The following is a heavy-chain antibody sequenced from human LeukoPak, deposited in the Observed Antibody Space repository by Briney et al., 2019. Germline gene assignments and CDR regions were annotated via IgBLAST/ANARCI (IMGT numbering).Heavy chain of an antibody. Sequence: KPSETLSLTCTVSGGSISSGGYYWSWIRQHPGKGLEWIGYIYYSGSTYYNPSLKSRVTISVDTSKNQFSLKLSSVTAADTAAYYCASNYYDSSGYYDYWGQGTLVTVSS. D-gene: IGHD3-22*01. V-gene: IGHV4-31*03. J-gene: IGHJ4*02. CDR2: IYYSGST. CDR1: GGSISSGGYY. CDR3: ASNYYDSSGYYDY.